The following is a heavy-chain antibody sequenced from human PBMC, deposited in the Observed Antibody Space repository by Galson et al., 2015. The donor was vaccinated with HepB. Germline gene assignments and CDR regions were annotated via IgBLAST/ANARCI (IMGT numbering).Heavy chain of an antibody. Sequence: SLRLSCAASGFTFSSYAMSWVRQAPGKGLEWVSVISGSGGSTYYAESVKGRVTISRDNSKNTLYLQMNSLRAEDTAVYYCAKHNIPVAGTSGYFQHWGQGTLVTVSS. CDR2: ISGSGGST. J-gene: IGHJ1*01. D-gene: IGHD6-19*01. V-gene: IGHV3-23*01. CDR1: GFTFSSYA. CDR3: AKHNIPVAGTSGYFQH.